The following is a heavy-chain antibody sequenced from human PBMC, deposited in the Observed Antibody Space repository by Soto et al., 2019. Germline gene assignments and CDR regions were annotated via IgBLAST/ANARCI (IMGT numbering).Heavy chain of an antibody. CDR3: ARDEGYCSGGSCSHYYGMDV. V-gene: IGHV1-18*01. J-gene: IGHJ6*02. D-gene: IGHD2-15*01. CDR1: GYTFTSYG. Sequence: QVQLVQSGAEEKKPGASVKVSCKASGYTFTSYGISWVRQAPGQGLEWMGWISAYNGNTNYAQKLQGRVTMTTDTSTSTAYMELRSLRSDDTAVYYCARDEGYCSGGSCSHYYGMDVWGQGTTVTVSS. CDR2: ISAYNGNT.